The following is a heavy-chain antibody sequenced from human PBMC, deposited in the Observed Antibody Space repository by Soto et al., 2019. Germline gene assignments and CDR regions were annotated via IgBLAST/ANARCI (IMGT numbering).Heavy chain of an antibody. J-gene: IGHJ4*02. CDR2: IWLDGSIK. CDR3: ARASGSFDY. CDR1: GFTFSDYG. V-gene: IGHV3-33*08. Sequence: GGSLRLSCAASGFTFSDYGMHWVRQAPGKGLEWVAVIWLDGSIKYYADSVKGRFTISRDNSKNTLYLQINSLRAEDTAVYYCARASGSFDYWGQGTLVTVSS.